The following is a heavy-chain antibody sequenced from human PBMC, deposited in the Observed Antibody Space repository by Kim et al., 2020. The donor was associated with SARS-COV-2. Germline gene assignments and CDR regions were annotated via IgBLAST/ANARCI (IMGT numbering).Heavy chain of an antibody. J-gene: IGHJ4*02. Sequence: GGSLRLSCAASGFTFTSYELEWVRQAPGKGLAWVSSISGSGTTIHYADYVKGRLAISRDNPKNSLYLQMNSLRAKDTAVYNCARESAEAGNAYWGQGTL. CDR1: GFTFTSYE. CDR3: ARESAEAGNAY. V-gene: IGHV3-48*03. D-gene: IGHD6-19*01. CDR2: ISGSGTTI.